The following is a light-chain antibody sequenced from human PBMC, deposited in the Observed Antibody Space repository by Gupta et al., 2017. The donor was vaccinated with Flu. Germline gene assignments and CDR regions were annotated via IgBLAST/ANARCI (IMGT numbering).Light chain of an antibody. CDR1: QGVSSY. Sequence: DIPMTQSPSSLSAYVGDRVTITCRASQGVSSYLNWYQQRPGKAPNLLIYGVSNLQSGVPSTFRGSGSGTDFTLTISNLQPEDSATYYCQQGFSVPLTFGGGTKVDIK. J-gene: IGKJ4*01. V-gene: IGKV1-39*01. CDR3: QQGFSVPLT. CDR2: GVS.